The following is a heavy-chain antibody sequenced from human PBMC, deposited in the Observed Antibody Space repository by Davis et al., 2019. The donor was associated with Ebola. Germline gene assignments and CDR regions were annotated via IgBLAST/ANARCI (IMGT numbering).Heavy chain of an antibody. V-gene: IGHV4-39*01. Sequence: SETLSLTCTVSGGSISSSSYHWGWIRQPPGKGLEWIGSIYYSGSTYYNPSLKSRVTISVDTSKNQFSLKLSSVTAADTAVYYCARVEVAYYYDSSGYYLKPYYFDYWGQGTLVTVSS. CDR1: GGSISSSSYH. CDR2: IYYSGST. J-gene: IGHJ4*02. D-gene: IGHD3-22*01. CDR3: ARVEVAYYYDSSGYYLKPYYFDY.